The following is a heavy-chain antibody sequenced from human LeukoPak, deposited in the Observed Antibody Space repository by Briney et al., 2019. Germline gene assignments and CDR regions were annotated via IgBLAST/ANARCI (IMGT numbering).Heavy chain of an antibody. CDR3: ARAPRGATDY. J-gene: IGHJ4*02. D-gene: IGHD1-26*01. Sequence: SETLSLTCAVYGGSFSGYYWSWIRQPPGKGLEWIGEINHSGSTNYNPSLKSRVTISVDTSKNQFSLKLSSVTAADTAVCYCARAPRGATDYWGQGTLVTVSS. V-gene: IGHV4-34*01. CDR2: INHSGST. CDR1: GGSFSGYY.